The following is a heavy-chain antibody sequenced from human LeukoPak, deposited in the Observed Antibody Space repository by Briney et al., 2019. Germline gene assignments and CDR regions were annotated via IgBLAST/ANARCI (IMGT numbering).Heavy chain of an antibody. CDR1: GFIFSNYW. J-gene: IGHJ4*02. CDR2: ISGSGGST. Sequence: GGSLRLSCEASGFIFSNYWMSWVRQAPGKGLEWVSAISGSGGSTYYADSVKGRFTISRDNSKNTLYLQMNSLRAEDTAVYYCAKDDGYYDSSGYYGADYWGQGTLVTVSS. CDR3: AKDDGYYDSSGYYGADY. D-gene: IGHD3-22*01. V-gene: IGHV3-23*01.